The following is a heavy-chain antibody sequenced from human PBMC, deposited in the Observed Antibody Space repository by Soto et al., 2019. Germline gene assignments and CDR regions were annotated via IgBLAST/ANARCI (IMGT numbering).Heavy chain of an antibody. J-gene: IGHJ4*02. Sequence: VQRVQSGAEVKKPGSSVKVSCKASGGTFRSCVTSWVRQAPGQGLEWLGGIIPMYGTTYYAQTFQGRVTISADESTSRAFMELSSLRSEDTAVYYCARIGTLDWIDDYWGQGTLVTVSS. CDR2: IIPMYGTT. CDR3: ARIGTLDWIDDY. CDR1: GGTFRSCV. V-gene: IGHV1-69*12. D-gene: IGHD1-1*01.